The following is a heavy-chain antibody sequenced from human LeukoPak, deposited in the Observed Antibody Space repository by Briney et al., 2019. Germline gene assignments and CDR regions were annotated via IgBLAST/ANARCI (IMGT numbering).Heavy chain of an antibody. V-gene: IGHV3-53*05. CDR2: IYSGGST. CDR1: GFTVSSNY. CDR3: ARDDSNPARFRDINPYYYYGMDV. Sequence: GGSLRLSCAASGFTVSSNYMSWVRQAPGKGLEWVSVIYSGGSTYYADSVKGRFTISRDNSKNTLYLQMNSLRSEDTAVYYCARDDSNPARFRDINPYYYYGMDVWGQGTTVTVSS. D-gene: IGHD3-22*01. J-gene: IGHJ6*02.